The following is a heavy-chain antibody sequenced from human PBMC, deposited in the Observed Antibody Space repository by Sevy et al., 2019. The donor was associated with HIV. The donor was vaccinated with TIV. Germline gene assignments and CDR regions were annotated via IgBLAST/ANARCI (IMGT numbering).Heavy chain of an antibody. CDR1: GYTFTSYG. Sequence: ASVKVSCKASGYTFTSYGISWVRQAPGRGLEWMGSISAYNGNTNYAQKLQGRVTMTTDTSTSTAYMELRSLRSDDTAVYYCARTPYYYDSSGYWYFDLWGRGTLVTVSS. V-gene: IGHV1-18*04. J-gene: IGHJ2*01. CDR2: ISAYNGNT. D-gene: IGHD3-22*01. CDR3: ARTPYYYDSSGYWYFDL.